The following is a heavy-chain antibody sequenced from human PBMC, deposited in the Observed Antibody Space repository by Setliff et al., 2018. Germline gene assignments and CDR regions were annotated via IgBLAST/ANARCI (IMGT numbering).Heavy chain of an antibody. J-gene: IGHJ3*02. CDR1: GGSISSNTYY. V-gene: IGHV4-31*03. D-gene: IGHD5-18*01. CDR2: ISYSGST. Sequence: SETLSLTCTASGGSISSNTYYWSWIRQHPGKGLEWIGYISYSGSTYYNPSLKSRVSISIDTSKNQFSLNLSSVTAADTAVYYCARVATAMLDAFDIWGQGTMVPSPQ. CDR3: ARVATAMLDAFDI.